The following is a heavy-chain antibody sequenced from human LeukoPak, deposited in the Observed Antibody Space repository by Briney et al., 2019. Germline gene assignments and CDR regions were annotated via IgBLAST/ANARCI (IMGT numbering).Heavy chain of an antibody. J-gene: IGHJ6*03. CDR2: LIPIFGTA. D-gene: IGHD3-3*01. CDR3: ARATSGSITIFGVAAYYYYMDV. Sequence: GSSVKVSCKASGGTFSSYAISWARQAPGPGLEWMGGLIPIFGTANYAQKFQGRVTITADKSTSTAYMELSSLRSEDTAVYYCARATSGSITIFGVAAYYYYMDVWGKGTTVTVSS. CDR1: GGTFSSYA. V-gene: IGHV1-69*06.